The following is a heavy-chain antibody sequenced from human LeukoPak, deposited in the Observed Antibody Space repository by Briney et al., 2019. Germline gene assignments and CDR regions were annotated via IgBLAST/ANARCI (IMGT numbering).Heavy chain of an antibody. J-gene: IGHJ4*02. CDR1: NAVSDGSISRYY. D-gene: IGHD3-22*01. Sequence: SETLSLTCTVSNAVSDGSISRYYWSWIRQSAGKGLEWIGRIYVTGSTNYNPSLKSRVTMSVDTSKNQFSLKLSSVTAADTAVYYCAREFRCYYDNGGYRYFDYWGQGTLVTVSS. CDR2: IYVTGST. V-gene: IGHV4-4*07. CDR3: AREFRCYYDNGGYRYFDY.